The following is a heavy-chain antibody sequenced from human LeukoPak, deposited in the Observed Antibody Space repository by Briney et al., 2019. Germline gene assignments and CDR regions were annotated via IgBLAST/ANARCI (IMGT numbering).Heavy chain of an antibody. J-gene: IGHJ4*02. CDR2: ISGSGGST. Sequence: GGSLRLSCAASGFTFSSSAMSWVRQTPGKGLEWVSAISGSGGSTYYANSVKGRFTISRDNSKNTLYLQMNSLRAEDTAVYYCAKDLSSGPANFDYWGQGTLVTVSS. D-gene: IGHD6-19*01. V-gene: IGHV3-23*01. CDR3: AKDLSSGPANFDY. CDR1: GFTFSSSA.